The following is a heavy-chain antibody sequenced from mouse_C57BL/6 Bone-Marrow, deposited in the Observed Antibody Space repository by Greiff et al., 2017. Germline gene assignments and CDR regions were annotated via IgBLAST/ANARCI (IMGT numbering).Heavy chain of an antibody. CDR3: ARPDKAWFAY. CDR1: GFTFSDYG. J-gene: IGHJ3*01. CDR2: ISSGSSTI. Sequence: EVMLVESGGGLVKPGGSLKLSCAASGFTFSDYGMHWVRQAPEKGLEWVAYISSGSSTIYYAATVKGRFTISRDNAKNTLFLQMTSLRSEDTAMYYCARPDKAWFAYWGQGTLVTVSA. V-gene: IGHV5-17*01.